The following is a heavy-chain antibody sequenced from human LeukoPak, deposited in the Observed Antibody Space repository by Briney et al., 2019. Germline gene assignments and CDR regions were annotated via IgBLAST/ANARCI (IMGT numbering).Heavy chain of an antibody. CDR3: ARRLVAALDGIDV. D-gene: IGHD2-15*01. Sequence: GGSLRLSCAASGFTVSSYSINWVRQAAGKGLEWVSSISSSSRYIYYAASVEGRFTISRDNAKNSLNPQMTSLRAEDTAVYYCARRLVAALDGIDVWGKGTTVTVSS. CDR1: GFTVSSYS. CDR2: ISSSSRYI. J-gene: IGHJ6*04. V-gene: IGHV3-21*01.